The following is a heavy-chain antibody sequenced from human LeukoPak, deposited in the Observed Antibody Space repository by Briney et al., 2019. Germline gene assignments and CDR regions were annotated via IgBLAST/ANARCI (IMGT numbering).Heavy chain of an antibody. V-gene: IGHV1-18*01. J-gene: IGHJ4*02. CDR3: ARSYYYDSSGSRNIGNDY. D-gene: IGHD3-22*01. CDR1: GYTFTSYG. Sequence: ASVKVSCKASGYTFTSYGISWVRQAPGQGLEWMGWNSAYNGNTNYAQKLQGRVTMTTDTSTSTAYMELRSLRSDDTAVYYCARSYYYDSSGSRNIGNDYWGQGTLVTVSS. CDR2: NSAYNGNT.